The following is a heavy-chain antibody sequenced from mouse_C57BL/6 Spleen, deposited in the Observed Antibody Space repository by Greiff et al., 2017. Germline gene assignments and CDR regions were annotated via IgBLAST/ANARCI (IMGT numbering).Heavy chain of an antibody. D-gene: IGHD2-2*01. Sequence: VQLQQSGAELARPGASVKLSCKASGYTFTSYGISWVKQRTGQGLEWIGEIYPRSGNTYYNEKFKGKATLTADKSSSTAYMELRSLTSEDSAVYFCAKSMVTTGYYYAMDYWGQGTSVTVSS. CDR1: GYTFTSYG. CDR3: AKSMVTTGYYYAMDY. V-gene: IGHV1-81*01. CDR2: IYPRSGNT. J-gene: IGHJ4*01.